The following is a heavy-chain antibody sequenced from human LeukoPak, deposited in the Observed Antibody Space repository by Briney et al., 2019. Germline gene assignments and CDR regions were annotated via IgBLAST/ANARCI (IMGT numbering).Heavy chain of an antibody. D-gene: IGHD3-3*01. CDR1: GFTFSDYY. CDR2: IKKDGSEK. CDR3: VREAYDDFWSGSWRYYYYMDV. J-gene: IGHJ6*03. Sequence: GGSLRLSYAASGFTFSDYYMSWIRQAPGKGLEWVANIKKDGSEKFYVDSVKGRFTISRDNAKNSLYLQMSSLRAEDTAVYYCVREAYDDFWSGSWRYYYYMDVWGKGITVTVSS. V-gene: IGHV3-7*01.